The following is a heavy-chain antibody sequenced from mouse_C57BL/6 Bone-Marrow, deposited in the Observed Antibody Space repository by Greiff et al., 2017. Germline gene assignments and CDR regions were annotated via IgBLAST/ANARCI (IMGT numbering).Heavy chain of an antibody. V-gene: IGHV7-3*01. J-gene: IGHJ4*01. CDR1: GFTFTDYY. CDR3: ARSYAMDY. CDR2: IRTKANGYTT. Sequence: EVKLMESGGGLVQPGGSLSLSCAASGFTFTDYYMSWVRQPPGKALEWLGFIRTKANGYTTAYSASVKGRFTISRDNSQSSLYLQMNALRAEDSATYYCARSYAMDYWGQGTSVTVSS.